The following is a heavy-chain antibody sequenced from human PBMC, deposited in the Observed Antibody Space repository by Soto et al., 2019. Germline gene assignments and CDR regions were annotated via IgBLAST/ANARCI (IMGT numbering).Heavy chain of an antibody. V-gene: IGHV1-2*02. Sequence: ASVKVSCKASGYTFTNYYMHWLRQAPGQGLEWMGWMNPRSGGSKYAQAFQDRVTMTRDASISTAYMEMTSLRHGDTAVYFCARSEESTSYPLDLWGPGTLVTVSS. J-gene: IGHJ5*02. D-gene: IGHD2-2*01. CDR2: MNPRSGGS. CDR1: GYTFTNYY. CDR3: ARSEESTSYPLDL.